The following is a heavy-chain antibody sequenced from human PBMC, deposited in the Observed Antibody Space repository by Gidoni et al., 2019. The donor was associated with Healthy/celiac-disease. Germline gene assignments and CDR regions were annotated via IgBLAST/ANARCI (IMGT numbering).Heavy chain of an antibody. Sequence: EVQLVESGGGLVKPGGSLRLSCAASGFTFGTAWMSWVRQAPGKGLEWVGRIKSKTDGGTTDYAAPVKGRFTISRDDSKNTLYLQMNSLKTEDTAVYYCTTDYYDSSGYYCDYWGQGTLVTVSS. CDR3: TTDYYDSSGYYCDY. D-gene: IGHD3-22*01. V-gene: IGHV3-15*01. CDR1: GFTFGTAW. CDR2: IKSKTDGGTT. J-gene: IGHJ4*02.